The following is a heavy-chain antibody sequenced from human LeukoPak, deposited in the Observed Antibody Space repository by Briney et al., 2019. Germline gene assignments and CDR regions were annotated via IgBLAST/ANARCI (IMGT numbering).Heavy chain of an antibody. CDR2: INHSGST. D-gene: IGHD6-13*01. CDR1: GGSFSGYY. Sequence: SETLSLTCAVYGGSFSGYYWSWIRQPPGKGLEWIGEINHSGSTNYNPSLKSRVTISVDTSKNQFSLRLSSVTAADTAVYYCARGGFPGYSSSWFSWGQGTLVTVSS. J-gene: IGHJ5*02. CDR3: ARGGFPGYSSSWFS. V-gene: IGHV4-34*01.